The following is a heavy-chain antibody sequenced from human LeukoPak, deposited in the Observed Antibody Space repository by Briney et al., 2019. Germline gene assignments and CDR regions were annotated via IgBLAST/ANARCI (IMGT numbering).Heavy chain of an antibody. CDR3: ARTSYSGTYYWFDP. CDR1: VDSTSSYY. D-gene: IGHD1-26*01. CDR2: IYYSGST. V-gene: IGHV4-59*08. J-gene: IGHJ5*02. Sequence: SETLSLTCTVSVDSTSSYYWSWIRQSPGKGLEWIGYIYYSGSTDYNPSLKGRVTISIDTSKNQFSLNLTSVTASDTAVYYCARTSYSGTYYWFDPWGQGTVVTVSS.